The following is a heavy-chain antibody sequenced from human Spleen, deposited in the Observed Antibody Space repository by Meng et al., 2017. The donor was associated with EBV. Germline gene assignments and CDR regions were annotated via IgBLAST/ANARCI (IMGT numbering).Heavy chain of an antibody. V-gene: IGHV1-18*01. J-gene: IGHJ4*02. D-gene: IGHD4-17*01. CDR2: ISGYNGNT. CDR1: GYPFNNKC. CDR3: ARAHGDYEFDF. Sequence: QGRLMQPGAEVTKPGAPVKVACKASGYPFNNKCITWVRQAPGQGLEWMGWISGYNGNTHYARSVQGRVTMTTDTSTSTAYMELRSLRSDDTAVYYCARAHGDYEFDFWGQGTLVTVSS.